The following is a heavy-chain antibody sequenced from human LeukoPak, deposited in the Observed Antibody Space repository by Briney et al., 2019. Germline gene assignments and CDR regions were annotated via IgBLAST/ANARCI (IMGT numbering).Heavy chain of an antibody. J-gene: IGHJ4*02. D-gene: IGHD5-18*01. CDR1: GFAFSNYG. Sequence: GGSLRLSCAASGFAFSNYGMHWVRQAPGRGLDWVAVIWYDGTTSYNADSVKGRFTISRDNSNSTLYLQVNSLRVEDTAVYYCAKDGLDATAMLRDWGQGTLVTVSS. CDR3: AKDGLDATAMLRD. V-gene: IGHV3-33*06. CDR2: IWYDGTTS.